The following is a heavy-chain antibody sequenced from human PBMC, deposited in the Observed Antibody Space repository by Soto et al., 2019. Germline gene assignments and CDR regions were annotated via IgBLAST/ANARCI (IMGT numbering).Heavy chain of an antibody. V-gene: IGHV4-30-4*08. CDR3: AREDDGGDSLDV. Sequence: SETLSLTCNVSGGSISSDYYHWTWVRQSPERGLEWIGYIHHSGSILYNPSLKSRVTISVDTSKNQFSLHLSSVTAADTAVYFCAREDDGGDSLDVWGQGTTVTVSS. CDR2: IHHSGSI. J-gene: IGHJ6*02. CDR1: GGSISSDYYH. D-gene: IGHD2-21*02.